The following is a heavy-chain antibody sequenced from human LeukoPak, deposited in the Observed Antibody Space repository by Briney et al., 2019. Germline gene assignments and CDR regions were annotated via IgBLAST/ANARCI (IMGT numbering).Heavy chain of an antibody. J-gene: IGHJ6*02. V-gene: IGHV3-7*03. CDR1: GFTFSSYA. CDR2: MNQDGSER. Sequence: PGGSLRLSCAASGFTFSSYAMHWVRQAPGKGLEWVANMNQDGSERYYLDSVKGRFTISRDNAKNSLYLQMNSLRAEDTAVYYCARGHYGMDVWGQGTTVTVSS. CDR3: ARGHYGMDV.